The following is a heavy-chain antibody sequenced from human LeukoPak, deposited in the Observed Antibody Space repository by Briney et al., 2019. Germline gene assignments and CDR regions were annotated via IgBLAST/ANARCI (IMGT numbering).Heavy chain of an antibody. CDR1: GGSISSYY. D-gene: IGHD1-20*01. CDR3: ARRPHNWNDLYLDG. CDR2: IYYSGST. J-gene: IGHJ4*02. Sequence: PSETLSRTCTFSGGSISSYYWSWIGQPPGKGLEWIGYIYYSGSTNCNPSLRSRVTISVDTSKNKFSLKLSSVTAADTAVYYCARRPHNWNDLYLDGGGQGALVTVSS. V-gene: IGHV4-59*08.